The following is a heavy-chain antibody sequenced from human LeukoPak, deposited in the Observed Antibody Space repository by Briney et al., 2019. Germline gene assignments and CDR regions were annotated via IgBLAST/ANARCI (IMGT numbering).Heavy chain of an antibody. D-gene: IGHD3-3*01. Sequence: GGSLRLSCAASGFTFSSSSMNWVREALGERLEWVSSIRTSSRYIYYADSRKGRFTISRDNAKNPLYLQMNSLRAEDTAVYYCSRPPLHSTIFGVGCYMDVWGKGTTVTVSS. CDR2: IRTSSRYI. V-gene: IGHV3-21*01. CDR1: GFTFSSSS. CDR3: SRPPLHSTIFGVGCYMDV. J-gene: IGHJ6*03.